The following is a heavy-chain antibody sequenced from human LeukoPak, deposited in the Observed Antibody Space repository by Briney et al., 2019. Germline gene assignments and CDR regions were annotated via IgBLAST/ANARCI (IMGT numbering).Heavy chain of an antibody. CDR1: GFTFSSYW. D-gene: IGHD3-9*01. V-gene: IGHV3-7*01. CDR2: IKQDGSEK. Sequence: GRSLRLSYAASGFTFSSYWMSWARQAPGKGLEWVANIKQDGSEKFYVDSVKGRFTISRDNPKHSLYLPMNSERVGDTAVLFFARDLLRYFDWFDYWGQGTLVTVSS. CDR3: ARDLLRYFDWFDY. J-gene: IGHJ5*01.